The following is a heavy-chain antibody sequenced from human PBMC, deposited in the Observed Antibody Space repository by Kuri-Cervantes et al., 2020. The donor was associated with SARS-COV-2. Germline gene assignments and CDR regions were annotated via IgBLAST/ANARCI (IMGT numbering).Heavy chain of an antibody. Sequence: GESLKISCSASGFAFSNFGVHWVRQAPGKGLEYVSGISGSGGDTYYADSVKGRFTIYRDNSKNTLFLQMNSLRAEDTAVYYCAKVRVARYTYGYGFDYWGQGTLVTVSS. CDR1: GFAFSNFG. CDR2: ISGSGGDT. D-gene: IGHD5-18*01. V-gene: IGHV3-64*04. CDR3: AKVRVARYTYGYGFDY. J-gene: IGHJ4*02.